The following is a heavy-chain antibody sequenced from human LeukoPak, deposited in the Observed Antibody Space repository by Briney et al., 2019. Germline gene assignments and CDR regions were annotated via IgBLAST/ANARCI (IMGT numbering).Heavy chain of an antibody. J-gene: IGHJ6*02. Sequence: GGSPRLPCAASGFTFSSYSMNWVRQAPGKGLEWVSSISSSSSYIYYADSVKGRFTISRDNAKNSLYLQMNSLRAEDTAVYYCARMPQHRYSSSWYYYGMDVWGQGTTVTVSS. CDR1: GFTFSSYS. D-gene: IGHD6-13*01. V-gene: IGHV3-21*01. CDR3: ARMPQHRYSSSWYYYGMDV. CDR2: ISSSSSYI.